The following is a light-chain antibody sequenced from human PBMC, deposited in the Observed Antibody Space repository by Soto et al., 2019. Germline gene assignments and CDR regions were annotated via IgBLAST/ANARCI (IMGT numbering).Light chain of an antibody. V-gene: IGLV2-14*01. CDR2: EVT. CDR3: SSYTNINTRACV. CDR1: SANIGSYNR. J-gene: IGLJ1*01. Sequence: QSVLTQPASVSGSPGQSITISCTGTSANIGSYNRVSWYQQHPGKAPKLIIYEVTYRPSGVSNRFSGSKSGNSASLTISALQAEDEAEYYCSSYTNINTRACVFGTGTKVTVL.